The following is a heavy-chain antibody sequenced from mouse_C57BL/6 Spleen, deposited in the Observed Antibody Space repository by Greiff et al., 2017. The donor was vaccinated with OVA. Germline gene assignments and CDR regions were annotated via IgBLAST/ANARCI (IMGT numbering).Heavy chain of an antibody. CDR3: TRDRGDYDYDGIYYAMDY. Sequence: EVQVVESGEGLVKPGGSLKLSCAASGFTFSSYAMSWVRQTPEKRLEWVAYISSGGDYIYYADTVKGRFTISRDNARNTLYLQMSSLKSEDTAMYYCTRDRGDYDYDGIYYAMDYWGQGTSVTVSS. V-gene: IGHV5-9-1*02. J-gene: IGHJ4*01. D-gene: IGHD2-4*01. CDR1: GFTFSSYA. CDR2: ISSGGDYI.